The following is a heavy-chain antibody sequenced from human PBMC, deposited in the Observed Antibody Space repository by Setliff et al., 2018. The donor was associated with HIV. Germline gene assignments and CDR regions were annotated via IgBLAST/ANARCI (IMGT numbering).Heavy chain of an antibody. CDR2: IDPDRGEA. CDR1: GYTFTGYY. Sequence: GPPVKVSCKASGYTFTGYYMHWVRQAPGQGLEWMGLIDPDRGEAVYAEKFQGRVTITADRSKDIAYMKLSSLRSEDTAMYYCAWGTQRPIDSWGQGTLVTVSS. CDR3: AWGTQRPIDS. D-gene: IGHD3-16*01. V-gene: IGHV1-69-2*01. J-gene: IGHJ4*02.